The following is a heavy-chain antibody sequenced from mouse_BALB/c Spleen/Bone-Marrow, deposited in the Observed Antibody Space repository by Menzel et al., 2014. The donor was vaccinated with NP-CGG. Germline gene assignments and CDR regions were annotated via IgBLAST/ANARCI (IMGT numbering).Heavy chain of an antibody. CDR1: GFTFSSFG. CDR3: ARGITTGFAY. J-gene: IGHJ3*01. V-gene: IGHV5-17*02. D-gene: IGHD2-4*01. Sequence: EVHLVESGGGLVQPGGSRKLSCAASGFTFSSFGMHWVRQAPEKGLEWVAYISSGSSTIYYADTVKGRFTISRDNPKNTLFLQMTSLRSEDTAMYYCARGITTGFAYWGQGTLVTVSA. CDR2: ISSGSSTI.